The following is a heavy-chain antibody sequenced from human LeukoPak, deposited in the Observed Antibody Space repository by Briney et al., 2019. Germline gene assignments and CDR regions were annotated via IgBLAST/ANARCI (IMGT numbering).Heavy chain of an antibody. J-gene: IGHJ4*02. CDR3: ARMSCSSTSCSPFNY. Sequence: ASVTVSCKASGYTFTSYYMHWVRQAPGQGLEWMGIINPSGGSTSYAQKFQGRVTMTRDTSTSTVYMELSSLRSEDTAVYYCARMSCSSTSCSPFNYWGQGTLVTVSS. V-gene: IGHV1-46*01. CDR1: GYTFTSYY. CDR2: INPSGGST. D-gene: IGHD2-2*01.